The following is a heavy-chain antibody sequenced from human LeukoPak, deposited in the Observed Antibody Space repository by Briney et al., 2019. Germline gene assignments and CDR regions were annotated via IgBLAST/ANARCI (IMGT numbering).Heavy chain of an antibody. CDR1: GYTFTTYD. Sequence: GASVKVSCKASGYTFTTYDINWVRQATGQGLEWMGWMNPNSDNTGYAQKFQGRVSMTRSTSISTVYMELSSLGSEDTAVYYCASPSGSYYDAFDIWGQGTMVTVSS. V-gene: IGHV1-8*01. J-gene: IGHJ3*02. CDR2: MNPNSDNT. D-gene: IGHD1-26*01. CDR3: ASPSGSYYDAFDI.